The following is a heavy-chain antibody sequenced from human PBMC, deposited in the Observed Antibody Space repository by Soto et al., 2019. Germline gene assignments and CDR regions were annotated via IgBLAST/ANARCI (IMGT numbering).Heavy chain of an antibody. CDR3: ARNRRGGGYYFDY. J-gene: IGHJ4*02. Sequence: PGGSLRLSCAASGFIFSSYGMHWVRQAPGKGLEWVAVIWYHGTNKYYVDSVKGRFTISRDNSKNSLYLQMDSLRVEDTAFYYCARNRRGGGYYFDYWGQGALVTVSS. CDR1: GFIFSSYG. CDR2: IWYHGTNK. V-gene: IGHV3-33*03.